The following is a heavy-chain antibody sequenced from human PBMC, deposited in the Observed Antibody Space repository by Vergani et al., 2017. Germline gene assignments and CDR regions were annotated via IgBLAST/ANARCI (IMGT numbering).Heavy chain of an antibody. Sequence: EVQLLESGGGLVQPGGSLRLSCAASGFTFSSYAMSWVRQAPGKGLEWVAAISGSGGSTYYADSVKGRFTISRDKSKNTLYLQMNSLRAEDTAVYYCAKGVRVILDVYYYDSSGSAIDYWGQGTLVTVSS. J-gene: IGHJ4*02. CDR1: GFTFSSYA. D-gene: IGHD3-22*01. CDR3: AKGVRVILDVYYYDSSGSAIDY. V-gene: IGHV3-23*01. CDR2: ISGSGGST.